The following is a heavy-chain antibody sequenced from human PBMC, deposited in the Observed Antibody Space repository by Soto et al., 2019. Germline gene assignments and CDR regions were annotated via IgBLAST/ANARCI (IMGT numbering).Heavy chain of an antibody. V-gene: IGHV5-51*01. D-gene: IGHD6-6*01. CDR1: GYSFASYW. J-gene: IGHJ6*02. Sequence: PGESLKISCQGSGYSFASYWIGWVRQMPGKDLEWMGIIYPGDSDTRYSPSFRGQVTISADKSLRTAYPQWTSLKASDTALYYCARTRSFTLGFYYDGMDVWGQGTTVTVSS. CDR2: IYPGDSDT. CDR3: ARTRSFTLGFYYDGMDV.